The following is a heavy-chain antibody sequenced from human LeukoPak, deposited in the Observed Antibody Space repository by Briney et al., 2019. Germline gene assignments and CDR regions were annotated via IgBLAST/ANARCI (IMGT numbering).Heavy chain of an antibody. D-gene: IGHD5-12*01. CDR3: ARDEWLREGLDY. V-gene: IGHV1-3*01. CDR2: INAGNGNT. J-gene: IGHJ4*02. Sequence: ASVKVSCKASGYTFTSYAMHWVRQAPGQGLEWMGWINAGNGNTKYSQKFQGRVTITRDTSASTAYMELSSLRSEDTAVYYCARDEWLREGLDYWGQGTLVTVSS. CDR1: GYTFTSYA.